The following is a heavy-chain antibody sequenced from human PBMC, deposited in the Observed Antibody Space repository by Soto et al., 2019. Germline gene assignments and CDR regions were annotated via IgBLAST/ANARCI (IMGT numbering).Heavy chain of an antibody. J-gene: IGHJ5*02. CDR2: TSASGGGT. V-gene: IGHV3-23*01. CDR3: AKDLENYYDFWSGYYSGFDP. CDR1: GFTFSSYA. Sequence: GGSLRLSCAASGFTFSSYAMSWVRQAPGKGLEWVSSTSASGGGTYYADSVKGRFTSSRDNSKNTLYRQMNNLRSEDTAVYYCAKDLENYYDFWSGYYSGFDPWGQGTLVTVSS. D-gene: IGHD3-3*01.